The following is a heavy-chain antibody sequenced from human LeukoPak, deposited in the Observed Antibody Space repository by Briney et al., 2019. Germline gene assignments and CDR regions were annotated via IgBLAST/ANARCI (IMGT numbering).Heavy chain of an antibody. CDR2: IYYSGST. V-gene: IGHV4-39*01. CDR1: GGSISSSSYY. CDR3: ARHRYYYDSSGNWFDP. D-gene: IGHD3-22*01. Sequence: SETLSLTCTVSGGSISSSSYYWGWIRPPPGKGLEWIGSIYYSGSTYYNPSLKSRVTISVDTSKNQFSLKLSSVTAADTAVYYCARHRYYYDSSGNWFDPWGQGTLVTVSS. J-gene: IGHJ5*02.